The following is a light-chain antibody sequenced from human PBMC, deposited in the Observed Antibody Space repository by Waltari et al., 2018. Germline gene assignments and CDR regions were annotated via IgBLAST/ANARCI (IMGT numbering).Light chain of an antibody. CDR2: GAS. J-gene: IGKJ1*01. V-gene: IGKV3-20*01. CDR3: QKYVNLPAT. CDR1: QSVGTY. Sequence: EIVLTQSPGTLSLSPGERVTLSCRASQSVGTYLAWYQQKPGQAPRLLIYGASNRATGIPERFSGSGSGTDFSLTISRLEPEDFAVYYCQKYVNLPATFGQGTKVEIK.